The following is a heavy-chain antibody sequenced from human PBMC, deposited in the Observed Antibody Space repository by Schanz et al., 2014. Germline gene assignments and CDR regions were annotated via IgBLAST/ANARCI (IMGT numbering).Heavy chain of an antibody. CDR1: GGTFRSYT. CDR3: ARKGMPPIWSGYPYFFDF. V-gene: IGHV1-69*02. D-gene: IGHD3-3*01. J-gene: IGHJ4*02. CDR2: ITPTLGKV. Sequence: QVQLVQSGAEVKKPGSSVKVSCKASGGTFRSYTVSWVRQAPGQGLEWMGRITPTLGKVDYAQKFQGRVTITADISTSTAYMELISLTSEDTAVYYCARKGMPPIWSGYPYFFDFWGQGTLLIVSS.